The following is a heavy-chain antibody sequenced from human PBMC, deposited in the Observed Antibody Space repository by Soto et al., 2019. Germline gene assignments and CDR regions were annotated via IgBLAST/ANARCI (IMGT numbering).Heavy chain of an antibody. CDR1: GGSISSSSYY. V-gene: IGHV4-39*01. D-gene: IGHD3-3*01. J-gene: IGHJ4*02. CDR2: IYYSGST. CDR3: ARLRGTMFGVDFDY. Sequence: QLQLQESGPGLVKPSETLSLTYTVSGGSISSSSYYWGWIRQPPGKGLEWIGNIYYSGSTYYNPSLKSRVTISVDTSKNQFSLKLSSVTAADTALYYCARLRGTMFGVDFDYWGQGTLVTVSS.